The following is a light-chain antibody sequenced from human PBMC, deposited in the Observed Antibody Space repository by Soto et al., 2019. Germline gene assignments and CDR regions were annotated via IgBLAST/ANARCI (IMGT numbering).Light chain of an antibody. CDR3: QQHNSYPLT. CDR1: QGISSS. Sequence: DIQLTQSPSFLSASVGDRVTITCRASQGISSSLAWYQQKPGKAPELLIYAASTLQSGVPSRFSGSGDGTEITLTISSQQPEDFATYYCQQHNSYPLTFGGGTKVEIK. V-gene: IGKV1-9*01. J-gene: IGKJ4*01. CDR2: AAS.